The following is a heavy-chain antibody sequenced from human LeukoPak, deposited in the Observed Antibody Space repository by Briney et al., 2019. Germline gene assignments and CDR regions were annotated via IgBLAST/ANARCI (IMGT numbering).Heavy chain of an antibody. V-gene: IGHV1-69*04. CDR1: GGTFSSYT. Sequence: XVSCKASGGTFSSYTISWVRQAPGQGLEWMGRIIPILGIANYAQKFQGRVTITADESTSTAYMELSSLRSEDTAVYYCARDYWFGELSSQDYYYYMDVWGKGTTVTVSS. CDR3: ARDYWFGELSSQDYYYYMDV. CDR2: IIPILGIA. D-gene: IGHD3-10*01. J-gene: IGHJ6*03.